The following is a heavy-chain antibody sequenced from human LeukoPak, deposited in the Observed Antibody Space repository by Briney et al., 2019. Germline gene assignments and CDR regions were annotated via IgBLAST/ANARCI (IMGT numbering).Heavy chain of an antibody. J-gene: IGHJ4*02. D-gene: IGHD3-16*01. CDR3: ARQPSDLGTAFDY. V-gene: IGHV4-34*01. CDR2: ISHSGST. CDR1: GGSFSGHY. Sequence: SETLSLTCAVYGGSFSGHYWSWIRQPPGKGLEWFGEISHSGSTNYNPSLKSRVTISVDTSKNQISLRLSSVTAADTAVYYCARQPSDLGTAFDYWGQGTLVTVSS.